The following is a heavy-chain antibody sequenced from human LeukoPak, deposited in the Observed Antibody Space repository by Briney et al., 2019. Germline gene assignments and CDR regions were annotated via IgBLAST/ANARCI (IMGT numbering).Heavy chain of an antibody. Sequence: PSETLSLTCTVSGGSISSGSYYWSWIRQPAGKGLEWIGRIYTSGSTNYNPSLKSRVTISVDTSKNQFSLKLSSVTAADTAVYYCARGGPAKLVHYYYYYMDVWGKGTTVTISS. CDR1: GGSISSGSYY. J-gene: IGHJ6*03. CDR2: IYTSGST. V-gene: IGHV4-61*02. CDR3: ARGGPAKLVHYYYYYMDV. D-gene: IGHD6-13*01.